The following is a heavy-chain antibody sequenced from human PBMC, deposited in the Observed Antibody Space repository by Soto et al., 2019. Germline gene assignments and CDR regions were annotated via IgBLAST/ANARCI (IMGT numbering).Heavy chain of an antibody. J-gene: IGHJ6*02. V-gene: IGHV3-33*08. Sequence: GGSLRLSCTTSGFTFNTYGMHWVRQAPGKGLEWVAIIWYDGSNKYYADSVKGRFTIYRDNSKNTLYLQMNSLRAGDTALYYCARSDCTGAYCYSWPFNYGVDVWGQGTTVTVSS. CDR1: GFTFNTYG. D-gene: IGHD2-15*01. CDR2: IWYDGSNK. CDR3: ARSDCTGAYCYSWPFNYGVDV.